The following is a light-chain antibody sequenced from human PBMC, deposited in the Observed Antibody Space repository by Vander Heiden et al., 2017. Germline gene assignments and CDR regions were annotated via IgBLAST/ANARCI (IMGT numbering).Light chain of an antibody. V-gene: IGKV3-11*01. Sequence: EIVLTQSPATLSLSPGERATLSCRASQSVSSYLAWYQQKPGQAPRLLIYDASNRATGIPARFSGSGSGTDFTLTISSLEPEDFAVYYCQQRSNWPQVFGGRTKVEIK. J-gene: IGKJ4*01. CDR2: DAS. CDR3: QQRSNWPQV. CDR1: QSVSSY.